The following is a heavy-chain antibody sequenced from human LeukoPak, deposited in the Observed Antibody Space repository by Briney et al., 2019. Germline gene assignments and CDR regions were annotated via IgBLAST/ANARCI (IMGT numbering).Heavy chain of an antibody. J-gene: IGHJ4*02. D-gene: IGHD6-19*01. CDR1: GFTFSRFA. CDR3: AKKIKAAHYSSGCFDY. CDR2: IIGTGSST. Sequence: GGSLRLSCVASGFTFSRFAMSWVRQAPGKGLEWVSGIIGTGSSTYYADSVKGRLTISRDNSKNTLYLQMHSLRADDTAVYYCAKKIKAAHYSSGCFDYWGQGALVTVSS. V-gene: IGHV3-23*01.